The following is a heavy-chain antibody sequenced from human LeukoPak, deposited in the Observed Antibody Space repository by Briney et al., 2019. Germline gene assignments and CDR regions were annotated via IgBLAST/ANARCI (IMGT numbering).Heavy chain of an antibody. CDR1: GFIFSTYS. CDR2: IGSSSSPI. J-gene: IGHJ3*02. CDR3: ASSFGSYGIDAFDI. Sequence: GSLRLSCAASGFIFSTYSMNWVRQAPGKGLEWVSYIGSSSSPIYYADSVRGRFTISRDNAKNSLYLQMNSLRAEDTAVYYCASSFGSYGIDAFDIWGQGTMVTVSS. D-gene: IGHD1-26*01. V-gene: IGHV3-48*04.